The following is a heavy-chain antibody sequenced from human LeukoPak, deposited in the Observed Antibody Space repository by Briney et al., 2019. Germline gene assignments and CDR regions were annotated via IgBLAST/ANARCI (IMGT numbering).Heavy chain of an antibody. Sequence: GGSPRLSCAASGFTFSSYAMSWVRQAPGKGLEWVSAISGSGGSTYYADSVKGRFTISRDNSKNTLYLQMNSLRAEDTAVYYCAKAEYYDFWSGHHDFDYWGQGTLVTVSS. CDR2: ISGSGGST. CDR1: GFTFSSYA. D-gene: IGHD3-3*01. J-gene: IGHJ4*02. CDR3: AKAEYYDFWSGHHDFDY. V-gene: IGHV3-23*01.